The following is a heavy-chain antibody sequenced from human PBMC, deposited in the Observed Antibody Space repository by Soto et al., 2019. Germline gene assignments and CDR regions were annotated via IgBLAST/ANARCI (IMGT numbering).Heavy chain of an antibody. V-gene: IGHV1-69*01. CDR1: GGTFSSYA. Sequence: QVQLVQSGAEVKKPGSSVKVSCKASGGTFSSYAISWVRQAPGQGLEWMGGIIPIFGTANYAQKFQGRVTITADESTSTAYMELSSLRSEDTAVYYCARVAAVAGHRGYYYYGMDVWGQGTTVTVSS. D-gene: IGHD6-19*01. J-gene: IGHJ6*02. CDR2: IIPIFGTA. CDR3: ARVAAVAGHRGYYYYGMDV.